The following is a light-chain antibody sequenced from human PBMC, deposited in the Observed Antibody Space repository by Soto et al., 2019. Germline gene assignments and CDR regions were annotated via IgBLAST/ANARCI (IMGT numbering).Light chain of an antibody. V-gene: IGLV1-44*01. CDR2: VQN. J-gene: IGLJ2*01. CDR3: AVCDDNVDGRV. CDR1: SSNIGSNT. Sequence: QSVLTQPPSASGTPGQRVTISCSGSSSNIGSNTVNWYQQLPGTAPKLLIYVQNQRPSGVPDRFSGSKSGTSASLAISGLQSEDEADYYCAVCDDNVDGRVFGGGTKVTVL.